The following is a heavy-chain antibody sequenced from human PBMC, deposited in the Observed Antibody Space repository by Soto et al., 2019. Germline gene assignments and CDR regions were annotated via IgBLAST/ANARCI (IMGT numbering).Heavy chain of an antibody. CDR3: AKSIVRAFGFDP. CDR1: GFSFGSYA. J-gene: IGHJ5*02. D-gene: IGHD1-26*01. Sequence: TGGSLRLSCAASGFSFGSYALSWVRQAPGKGLEWVAVISGGGSNKYYADAVKGRFTISRDNSKNTLYLQMNSLRAEDTAVYYCAKSIVRAFGFDPWGQGTLVTVSS. CDR2: ISGGGSNK. V-gene: IGHV3-30*18.